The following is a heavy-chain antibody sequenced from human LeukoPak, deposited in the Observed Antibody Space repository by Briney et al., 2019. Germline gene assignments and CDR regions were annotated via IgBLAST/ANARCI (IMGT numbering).Heavy chain of an antibody. D-gene: IGHD1-1*01. Sequence: GGSLRLSCAASGFTFSSYSMNWVRQAPGKGLEWFLSISSSSSYIYYADSVKGRFTISRDNAKNSLYLQMNSLRAEDTAVYYCARAAGTTANDAFDIWGQGTMVTVSS. CDR3: ARAAGTTANDAFDI. V-gene: IGHV3-21*01. J-gene: IGHJ3*02. CDR1: GFTFSSYS. CDR2: ISSSSSYI.